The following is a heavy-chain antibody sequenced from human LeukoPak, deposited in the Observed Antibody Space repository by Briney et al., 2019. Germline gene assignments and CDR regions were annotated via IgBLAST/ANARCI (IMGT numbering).Heavy chain of an antibody. CDR2: ISWNSGSI. CDR3: AKGPVDTAMVDGFDI. V-gene: IGHV3-9*03. D-gene: IGHD5-18*01. J-gene: IGHJ3*02. Sequence: GGSLRLSCAASGFTFADYAMHWVRQAPGKGLEWVSGISWNSGSIGYADSVKGRFTISRDNAKNSLYLQMNSLRAEDMALYYCAKGPVDTAMVDGFDIWGQGTMVTVSS. CDR1: GFTFADYA.